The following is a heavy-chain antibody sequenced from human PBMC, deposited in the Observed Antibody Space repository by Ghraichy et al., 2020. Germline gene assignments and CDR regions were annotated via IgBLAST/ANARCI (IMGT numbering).Heavy chain of an antibody. J-gene: IGHJ4*02. D-gene: IGHD5-12*01. CDR1: GGSFSGYY. CDR2: INHSGST. CDR3: ARLHPEDSGYDSSPYGFDY. Sequence: SETLSLTCAVYGGSFSGYYWSWIRQPPGTGLEWIGEINHSGSTNYNPSLTSRVTISVDTSKNQFSLKLSSVTAADTAVYYCARLHPEDSGYDSSPYGFDYWGQGTLVTVSS. V-gene: IGHV4-34*01.